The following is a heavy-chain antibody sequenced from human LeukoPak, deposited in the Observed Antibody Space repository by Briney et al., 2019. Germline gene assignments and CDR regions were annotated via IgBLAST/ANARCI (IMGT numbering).Heavy chain of an antibody. D-gene: IGHD3-10*01. V-gene: IGHV1-18*04. Sequence: ASVKVSCKASGYTFIGYCVHWVRQAPGQGLEWMGWISAYNGNTNYAQKLQGRVTMTTDTSTSTAYMELRSLRSDDTAVYYCARVWTYYYGSGELLRVPDYWGQGTLVTVSS. CDR3: ARVWTYYYGSGELLRVPDY. CDR2: ISAYNGNT. J-gene: IGHJ4*02. CDR1: GYTFIGYC.